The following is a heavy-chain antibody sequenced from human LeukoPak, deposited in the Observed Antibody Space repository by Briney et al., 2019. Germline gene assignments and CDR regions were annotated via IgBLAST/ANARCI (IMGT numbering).Heavy chain of an antibody. V-gene: IGHV3-15*01. D-gene: IGHD1-14*01. J-gene: IGHJ3*02. Sequence: GGSLRLSCAASGFTFSKDWMSWVRQAPGKGRECAGRIKSKADGGTTDDAAPVKGRFTVSRDDSKNMLYLQMNSLKTEDTAVYYCTAYNDRDAFDIWGQGTMVTVSP. CDR2: IKSKADGGTT. CDR3: TAYNDRDAFDI. CDR1: GFTFSKDW.